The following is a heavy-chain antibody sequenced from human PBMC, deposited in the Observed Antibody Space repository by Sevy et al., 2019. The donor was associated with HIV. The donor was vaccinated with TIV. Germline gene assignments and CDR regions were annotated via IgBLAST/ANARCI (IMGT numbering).Heavy chain of an antibody. CDR3: ERDRSASWIDAFDI. D-gene: IGHD2-2*03. J-gene: IGHJ3*02. Sequence: GGSLRLSCAASGFTFSDYYMTWVRQAPGKGLEWIAYISNSGRTTHNADSVDGRFTMSRDNAKNSLYLQMNSLRVEDTAVYYCERDRSASWIDAFDIWGRGARVTVSS. V-gene: IGHV3-11*04. CDR2: ISNSGRTT. CDR1: GFTFSDYY.